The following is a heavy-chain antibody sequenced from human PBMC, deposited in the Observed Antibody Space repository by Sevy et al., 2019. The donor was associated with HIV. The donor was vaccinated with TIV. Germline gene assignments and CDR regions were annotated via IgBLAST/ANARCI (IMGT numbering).Heavy chain of an antibody. D-gene: IGHD3-10*01. CDR2: IYPGDSDT. J-gene: IGHJ4*02. CDR3: TRGYYGSGSYYNNFFDY. Sequence: GESLKISCEGSGYSFTRYWIGWVRQMPGKGLEWMGIIYPGDSDTRYSPSFQDQVTISADKSIRTAYLQWSSLKASDTAMYFCTRGYYGSGSYYNNFFDYWGQGTLVTVSS. V-gene: IGHV5-51*01. CDR1: GYSFTRYW.